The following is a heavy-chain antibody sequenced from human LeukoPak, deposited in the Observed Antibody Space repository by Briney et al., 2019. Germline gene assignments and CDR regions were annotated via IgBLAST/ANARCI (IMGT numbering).Heavy chain of an antibody. D-gene: IGHD1-20*01. CDR3: ASEYNWNDPAYYYYMDV. Sequence: ASVKVSCKASGYTFIDYCIHWVRQAPGQGLEWMGRINPNSGGTDYAQKFHGRVTMTSDTSISTAYMELSRLRSDDTAVYYCASEYNWNDPAYYYYMDVWGKGTTVTVSS. V-gene: IGHV1-2*06. CDR2: INPNSGGT. CDR1: GYTFIDYC. J-gene: IGHJ6*03.